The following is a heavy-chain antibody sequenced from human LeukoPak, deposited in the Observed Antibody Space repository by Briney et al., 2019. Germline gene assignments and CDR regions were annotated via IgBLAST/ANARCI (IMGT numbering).Heavy chain of an antibody. CDR2: ISWNSGSI. Sequence: GGSLRLSCAASGFTFDDYAMHWVRQAPGKGLEWVSGISWNSGSIGYADSVKGRFTISRDNAKNSLYLQMNSLRAEDMALYYCAKDSIPYYYGSGSYYGDAFDIWGQGTMVTVSS. CDR3: AKDSIPYYYGSGSYYGDAFDI. CDR1: GFTFDDYA. J-gene: IGHJ3*02. V-gene: IGHV3-9*03. D-gene: IGHD3-10*01.